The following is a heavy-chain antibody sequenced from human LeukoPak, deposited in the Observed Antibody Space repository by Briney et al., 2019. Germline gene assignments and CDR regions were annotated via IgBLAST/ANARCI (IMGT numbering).Heavy chain of an antibody. CDR1: GYTFTGYY. Sequence: ASVKVSCKPSGYTFTGYYTHWVRQAPGRGLDWMGRINPNSGGTNYAQKFQGRVTMTRDTSISTAYMELSRLRSDDTAVYYCARYYYDSSGPDYWGQGTLVTVSS. CDR3: ARYYYDSSGPDY. V-gene: IGHV1-2*06. D-gene: IGHD3-22*01. CDR2: INPNSGGT. J-gene: IGHJ4*02.